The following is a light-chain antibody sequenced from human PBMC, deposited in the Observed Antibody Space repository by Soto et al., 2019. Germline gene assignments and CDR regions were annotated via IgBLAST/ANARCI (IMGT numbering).Light chain of an antibody. Sequence: QSALTQPASVSGSPGQSITISCTGTSSDVGSYNLVSWYQQHPGKAPKLMIYEVSKRPSGVSNRFSASKSGNTASLTISGLQAEDEADYYCCSYAGSSTVVFGTGTKLTVL. V-gene: IGLV2-23*02. J-gene: IGLJ1*01. CDR3: CSYAGSSTVV. CDR2: EVS. CDR1: SSDVGSYNL.